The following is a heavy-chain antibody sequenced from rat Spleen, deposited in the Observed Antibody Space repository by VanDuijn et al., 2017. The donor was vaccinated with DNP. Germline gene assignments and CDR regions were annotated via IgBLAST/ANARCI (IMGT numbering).Heavy chain of an antibody. CDR2: IKSGGNT. J-gene: IGHJ2*01. V-gene: IGHV2-19*01. D-gene: IGHD1-7*01. CDR3: ARPPYY. Sequence: QVQLKESGPGLVQPSQTLSLTCTVSGFSLTDYSVHWVRQPHGQGLAWRGIIKSGGNTDSNSALKSRLSISRDTSKSQVYLKMNSLQTEDTATYYCARPPYYWGQGVMVTVSS. CDR1: GFSLTDYS.